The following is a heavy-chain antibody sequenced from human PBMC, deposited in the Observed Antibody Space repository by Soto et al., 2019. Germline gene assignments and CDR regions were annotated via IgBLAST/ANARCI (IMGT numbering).Heavy chain of an antibody. CDR1: GGTFSSYA. D-gene: IGHD3-22*01. V-gene: IGHV1-69*13. CDR3: ASSLYYDSSMYYFDY. Sequence: SVKVSCKASGGTFSSYAISWVRQAPGQGLEWMGGIIPIFGTANYAQKFQGRVTITADESTSTAYMELSSLRSEDTAVYYCASSLYYDSSMYYFDYWGQGTLLTVSS. J-gene: IGHJ4*02. CDR2: IIPIFGTA.